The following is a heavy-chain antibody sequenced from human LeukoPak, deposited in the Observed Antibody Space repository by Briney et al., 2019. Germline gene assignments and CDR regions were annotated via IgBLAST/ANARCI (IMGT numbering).Heavy chain of an antibody. V-gene: IGHV4-38-2*01. D-gene: IGHD2-15*01. CDR3: ARLISGARNGFTP. CDR1: GFSIITGYY. CDR2: IYPGVNT. J-gene: IGHJ5*02. Sequence: SETLSLTCAVSGFSIITGYYWGWIRQPPGKGLEWIGNIYPGVNTYYNASLKSRVTISVDTSKNHFSLTVTSVTAADTAVYYWARLISGARNGFTPGGQGTLVTFSS.